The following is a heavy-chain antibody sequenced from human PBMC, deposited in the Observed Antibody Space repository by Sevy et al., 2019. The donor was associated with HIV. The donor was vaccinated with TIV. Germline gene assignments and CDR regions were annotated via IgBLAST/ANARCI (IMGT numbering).Heavy chain of an antibody. V-gene: IGHV3-7*01. CDR2: IKQDGSEK. J-gene: IGHJ4*02. CDR3: ARERAYFDY. CDR1: GFTFSSYW. Sequence: LSLTCAASGFTFSSYWMSWVRQAPGKGLEGVANIKQDGSEKYYVDSVKGRFTISRDNAKNSLYLQMNSLRAKDTAVYYCARERAYFDYWGQGTLVTVSS.